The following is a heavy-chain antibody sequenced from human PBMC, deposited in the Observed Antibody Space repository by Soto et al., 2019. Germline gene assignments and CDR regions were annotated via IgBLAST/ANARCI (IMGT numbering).Heavy chain of an antibody. J-gene: IGHJ6*02. CDR1: GFTFSNYA. D-gene: IGHD2-15*01. CDR2: ISYDGNNK. Sequence: QVQLVESGGGVVQPGRSLRLSCAASGFTFSNYAMYWVRQAPGKGLEWVAVISYDGNNKYYADSVKGRFTISRDNSKNTLYLQMSSLRAGDTAVYYCARAGCDGGTCYTLVGLRYGMDVWGQGTTVTVSS. V-gene: IGHV3-30-3*01. CDR3: ARAGCDGGTCYTLVGLRYGMDV.